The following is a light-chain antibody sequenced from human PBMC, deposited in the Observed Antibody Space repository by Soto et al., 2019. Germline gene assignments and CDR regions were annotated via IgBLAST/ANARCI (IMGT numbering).Light chain of an antibody. CDR3: QQRGNWPWT. CDR1: QSVSY. CDR2: DTS. V-gene: IGKV3-11*01. Sequence: EVVLTQSPVTLSLSLGETATLSCRASQSVSYLAWYQQKPGQAPRLLIYDTSNRATGIPARFSGGGSGTDFTLVISSLEPEDVAVYFCQQRGNWPWTFGQGTKVEIK. J-gene: IGKJ1*01.